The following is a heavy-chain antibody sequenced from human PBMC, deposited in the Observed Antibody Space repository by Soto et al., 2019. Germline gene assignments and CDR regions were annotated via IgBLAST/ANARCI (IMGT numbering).Heavy chain of an antibody. J-gene: IGHJ5*02. Sequence: QLQLQESGSGLVKPSQTLSLTCAVSGGSISSGGYSWSWFRQPPGKGLEWIGYIYHNRNTYYNPSLKSRVTISVDRSKNQFSLKLSSETAADTAMYYCARVPSPWGQGTLVTVSS. CDR1: GGSISSGGYS. V-gene: IGHV4-30-2*01. CDR2: IYHNRNT. CDR3: ARVPSP.